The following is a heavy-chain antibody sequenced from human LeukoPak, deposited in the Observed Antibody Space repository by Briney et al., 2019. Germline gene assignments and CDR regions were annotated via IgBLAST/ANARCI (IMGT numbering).Heavy chain of an antibody. CDR3: ARDIAYDSSGYYY. Sequence: GGSLRLSCAASGFTFSSYSMNWVRQASGKGLEWVSSISSSSSYIYYADSVKGRFTISRDNAKNSLYLQMNSLRAEDTAVYYCARDIAYDSSGYYYWGQGTLVTVSS. D-gene: IGHD3-22*01. J-gene: IGHJ4*02. CDR1: GFTFSSYS. CDR2: ISSSSSYI. V-gene: IGHV3-21*01.